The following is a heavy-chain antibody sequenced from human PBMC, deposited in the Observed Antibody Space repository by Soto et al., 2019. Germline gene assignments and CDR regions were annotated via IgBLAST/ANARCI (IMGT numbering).Heavy chain of an antibody. Sequence: PGGSLKLSCAASGFSFSSYAINWVRQAAGKGLEWVSGITNSGGSTYYADSVKGRFTISRDHSKNTLYLQMNSLRVEDTAVYYCAKGVYRDYSWGQGTLVTVSS. CDR1: GFSFSSYA. D-gene: IGHD4-17*01. V-gene: IGHV3-23*01. J-gene: IGHJ4*02. CDR3: AKGVYRDYS. CDR2: ITNSGGST.